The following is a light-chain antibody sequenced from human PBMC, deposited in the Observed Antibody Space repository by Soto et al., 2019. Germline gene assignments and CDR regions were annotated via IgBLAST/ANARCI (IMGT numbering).Light chain of an antibody. CDR1: QSVLYSPNNKNY. V-gene: IGKV4-1*01. CDR2: WAS. CDR3: QQYYSNFHT. J-gene: IGKJ2*01. Sequence: DIVMTQSPDSLAVSLGERATINCKSSQSVLYSPNNKNYLAWYQQKPGQPPKLLIYWASTRESGVPDRFSGSGSGTDFTLTISSLQAEDVAVYYCQQYYSNFHTFGQGTKLEIK.